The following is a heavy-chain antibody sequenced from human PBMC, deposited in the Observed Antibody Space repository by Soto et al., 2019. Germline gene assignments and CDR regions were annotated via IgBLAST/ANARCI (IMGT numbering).Heavy chain of an antibody. CDR3: AKDLHSTTVTLDY. CDR1: GFTFSSYG. CDR2: ISYDGSNK. D-gene: IGHD4-17*01. V-gene: IGHV3-30*18. J-gene: IGHJ4*02. Sequence: GGSLRLSCAASGFTFSSYGMHWVRQAPGKGLEWVAVISYDGSNKYYADSVKGRFTISRDNSKNTLYLQMNSLRAEDTAVYYCAKDLHSTTVTLDYWGQGTLVTVSS.